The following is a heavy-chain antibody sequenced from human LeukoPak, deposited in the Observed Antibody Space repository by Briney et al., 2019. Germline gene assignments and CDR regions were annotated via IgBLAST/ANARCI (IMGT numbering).Heavy chain of an antibody. CDR1: GGSISSSSYY. J-gene: IGHJ6*03. Sequence: SETLSLTCTVSGGSISSSSYYWGWLRQPPGQGLEGIGSIYYSGSTYYNPSLKSRVTISVDTSKNQFSLKLSSVTPADTGVYYCARVGDLFGAHRVRGLPPDYYYMDVWGKGTTVTVSS. V-gene: IGHV4-39*07. CDR3: ARVGDLFGAHRVRGLPPDYYYMDV. CDR2: IYYSGST. D-gene: IGHD3-10*01.